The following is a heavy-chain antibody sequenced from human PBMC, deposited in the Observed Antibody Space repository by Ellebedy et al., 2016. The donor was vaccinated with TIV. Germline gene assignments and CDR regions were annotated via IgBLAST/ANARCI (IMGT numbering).Heavy chain of an antibody. CDR3: THRGCSRWLSYGAFDM. D-gene: IGHD6-13*01. J-gene: IGHJ3*02. Sequence: SGPTLVXPTQTLTLTCTFSGFSLSTSGVGVAWIRQPPGKALEWLGIIYWDDDKRYSPSLKTRLTISKDTSRNQVVLKIRNKDQVDTATHYCTHRGCSRWLSYGAFDMWGQGAMVTVSS. CDR2: IYWDDDK. CDR1: GFSLSTSGVG. V-gene: IGHV2-5*02.